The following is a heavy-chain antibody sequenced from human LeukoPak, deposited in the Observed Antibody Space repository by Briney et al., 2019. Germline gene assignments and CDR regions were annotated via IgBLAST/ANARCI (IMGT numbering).Heavy chain of an antibody. D-gene: IGHD6-13*01. Sequence: GAAGKVSCKATAGTFSSYDISWVRQAPGQGLEWMGGIIPIFGTANYAQKFQGRVTITTDESTSTAYMELSSLRSEDTAVYYCAGGPYSSSWYGGYYFDYWGQGTLVTVSS. CDR3: AGGPYSSSWYGGYYFDY. CDR2: IIPIFGTA. CDR1: AGTFSSYD. V-gene: IGHV1-69*05. J-gene: IGHJ4*02.